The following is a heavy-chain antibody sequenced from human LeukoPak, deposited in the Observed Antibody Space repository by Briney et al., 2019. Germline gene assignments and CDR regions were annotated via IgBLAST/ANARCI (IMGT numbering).Heavy chain of an antibody. CDR1: GFTFSSYE. Sequence: GGSLRLSCAASGFTFSSYEMNWVRQAPGKGLEWVSYISSSGSTIYYADSVKGRFTISRDNAKNSLYLQMNSLRAEDTAVYYCAKEGGYDSNYYYYYMDVWGKGTTVTVSS. V-gene: IGHV3-48*03. J-gene: IGHJ6*03. CDR2: ISSSGSTI. CDR3: AKEGGYDSNYYYYYMDV. D-gene: IGHD5-12*01.